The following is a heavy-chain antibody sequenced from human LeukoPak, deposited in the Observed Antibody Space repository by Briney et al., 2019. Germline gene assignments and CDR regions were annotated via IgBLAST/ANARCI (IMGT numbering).Heavy chain of an antibody. CDR2: ISSASANI. CDR1: GFIFSDYS. CDR3: ARDRPVFTMVKGAFDI. D-gene: IGHD3-10*01. J-gene: IGHJ3*02. V-gene: IGHV3-48*04. Sequence: PGGSLRLSCEGSGFIFSDYSMSWVRQAPGKGLEWISYISSASANIYYADSVKGRFTISRENAKNSLYLQMNSLRAEDTAVYYCARDRPVFTMVKGAFDIWGQGTMVTVSS.